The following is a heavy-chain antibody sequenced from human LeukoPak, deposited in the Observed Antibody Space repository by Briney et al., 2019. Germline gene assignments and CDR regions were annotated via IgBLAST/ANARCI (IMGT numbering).Heavy chain of an antibody. V-gene: IGHV4-31*03. CDR2: IYYSGTT. CDR1: GGSISSGGYY. J-gene: IGHJ4*02. Sequence: PSQTLSLTRTVSGGSISSGGYYWSWIRQYPGKGLEWIGYIYYSGTTYYNPSLKSRVTMSVDTSKNQFSLKLISVTAADTAVYYCARDVTGGSYFDYWGQGTLVTVSS. CDR3: ARDVTGGSYFDY. D-gene: IGHD1-26*01.